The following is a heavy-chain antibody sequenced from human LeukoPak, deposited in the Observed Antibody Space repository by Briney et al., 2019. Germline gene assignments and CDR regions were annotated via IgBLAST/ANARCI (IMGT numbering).Heavy chain of an antibody. Sequence: GESLKISCKGSGYSFTSSWIGWVRQMPGKGLEWMGIIYPGDSDTRYRPSFQGQVTISADKSISTAYLQWSSLNTSDTAMYYCAKYTDHYYFDYWGQGTLVTVSS. CDR1: GYSFTSSW. J-gene: IGHJ4*02. V-gene: IGHV5-51*01. CDR2: IYPGDSDT. CDR3: AKYTDHYYFDY. D-gene: IGHD1-1*01.